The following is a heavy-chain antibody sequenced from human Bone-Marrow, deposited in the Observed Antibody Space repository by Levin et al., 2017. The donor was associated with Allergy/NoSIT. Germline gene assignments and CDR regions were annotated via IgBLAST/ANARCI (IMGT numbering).Heavy chain of an antibody. CDR3: ARDFGSRYYYDSSANQGAR. D-gene: IGHD3-22*01. Sequence: GESLKISCAASGFTFSSYSMNWVRQAPGKGLEWVSSISSSSSYIYYADSVKGRFTISRDNAKNSLYLQMNSLRAEDTAVYYCARDFGSRYYYDSSANQGARWGQGTLVTVSS. CDR1: GFTFSSYS. CDR2: ISSSSSYI. V-gene: IGHV3-21*01. J-gene: IGHJ4*02.